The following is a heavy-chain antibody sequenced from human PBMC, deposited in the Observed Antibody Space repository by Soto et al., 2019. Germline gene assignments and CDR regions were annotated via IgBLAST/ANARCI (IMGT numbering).Heavy chain of an antibody. V-gene: IGHV4-30-2*01. Sequence: SETLSLTCTVSGASISSGDYSWTWIRQPPGKGLEWIGYIYRSGSTYYNPSLRSRVTMSVDKSKNQFSLKLSSVTAADTAVYYCARANSLVSFDYWGQGTLVTVSS. CDR3: ARANSLVSFDY. D-gene: IGHD2-8*01. J-gene: IGHJ4*02. CDR2: IYRSGST. CDR1: GASISSGDYS.